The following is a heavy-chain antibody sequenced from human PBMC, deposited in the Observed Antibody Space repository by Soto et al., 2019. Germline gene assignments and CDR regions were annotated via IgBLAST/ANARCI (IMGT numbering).Heavy chain of an antibody. CDR3: AGGGGVGVAGSAAFDM. CDR1: GYPVTAYY. V-gene: IGHV1-2*02. CDR2: INPATGAA. Sequence: QLHLVQSGAVVKKPGASVTVSCSASGYPVTAYYMHWVRQAPGRGLEWMGGINPATGAAKYTQTFPGRGTMARDTSPRKGFLELGGLASEDPARFLRAGGGGVGVAGSAAFDMWGQGTLVTVSS. D-gene: IGHD3-3*01. J-gene: IGHJ3*02.